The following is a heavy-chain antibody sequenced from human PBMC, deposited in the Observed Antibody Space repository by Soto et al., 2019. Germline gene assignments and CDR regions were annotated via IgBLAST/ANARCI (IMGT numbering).Heavy chain of an antibody. D-gene: IGHD3-16*01. V-gene: IGHV4-4*07. Sequence: TSETLSLTCTVSGGSISSYYWSWIRQPAGRGLEWIGRICTSGSTNYNPSLKSRVTMSVDTSKNQFSLKLSSVTAADTAVYYCARDFGAHSDYYYYYGMDVWGQGTTVTVSS. J-gene: IGHJ6*02. CDR2: ICTSGST. CDR1: GGSISSYY. CDR3: ARDFGAHSDYYYYYGMDV.